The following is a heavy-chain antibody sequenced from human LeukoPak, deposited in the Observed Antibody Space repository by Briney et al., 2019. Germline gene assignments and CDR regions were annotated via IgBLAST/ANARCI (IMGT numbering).Heavy chain of an antibody. CDR2: INPNSGGT. CDR3: ARGAGDTAMVEFDY. V-gene: IGHV1-2*02. J-gene: IGHJ4*02. D-gene: IGHD5-18*01. CDR1: GYTFTGYY. Sequence: GASVKVSCKASGYTFTGYYMHWVRQAPGQGLEWMGWINPNSGGTNYAQKFQGRVTMTRDTSISTAYMELSRLRSDDTAVYYCARGAGDTAMVEFDYWGQGTLVTVSS.